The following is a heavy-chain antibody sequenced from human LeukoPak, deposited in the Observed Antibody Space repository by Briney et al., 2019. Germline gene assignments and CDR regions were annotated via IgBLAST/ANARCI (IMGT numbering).Heavy chain of an antibody. D-gene: IGHD3-3*01. Sequence: GGSLRLSCAASGFTFSSYGMHWVRQAPGKGLEWVAVIWYDGSNKYYADSVKGRFTISRDNSENTMFLQMNSLRAEDTAVYHCARDRSGYANDAFDFWGQGTMVTVSS. CDR3: ARDRSGYANDAFDF. CDR1: GFTFSSYG. V-gene: IGHV3-33*01. J-gene: IGHJ3*01. CDR2: IWYDGSNK.